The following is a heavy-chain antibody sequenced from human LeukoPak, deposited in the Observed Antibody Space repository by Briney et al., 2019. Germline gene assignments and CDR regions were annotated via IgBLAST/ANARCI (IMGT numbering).Heavy chain of an antibody. CDR1: GFTFTNYG. CDR2: IIPIFGTA. V-gene: IGHV1-69*13. J-gene: IGHJ3*02. Sequence: ASVKVSCKASGFTFTNYGITWVRQAPGQGLEWMGGIIPIFGTANYAQKFQGRVTITADESTSTAYMELSSLRSEDTAVYYCARDRGRWLQFDAFDIWGQGTMVTVSS. CDR3: ARDRGRWLQFDAFDI. D-gene: IGHD5-24*01.